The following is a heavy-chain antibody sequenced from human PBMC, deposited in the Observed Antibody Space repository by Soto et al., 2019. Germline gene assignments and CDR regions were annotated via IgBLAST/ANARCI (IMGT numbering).Heavy chain of an antibody. D-gene: IGHD3-22*01. CDR2: ISSSGSTI. Sequence: GGSLRLSCAASGFTFSSYEMNWVRQAPGKGLEWVSYISSSGSTIYYADSVKGRFTISRDNAKNSLYLQMNSLRAEDTAVYYCARDQFYDSSGYYYSPFDYWGQGTLVTVSS. CDR1: GFTFSSYE. J-gene: IGHJ4*02. CDR3: ARDQFYDSSGYYYSPFDY. V-gene: IGHV3-48*03.